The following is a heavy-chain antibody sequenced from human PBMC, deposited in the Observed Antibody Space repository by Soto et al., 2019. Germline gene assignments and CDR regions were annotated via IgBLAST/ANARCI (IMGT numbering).Heavy chain of an antibody. CDR2: IYYSGST. D-gene: IGHD2-2*01. J-gene: IGHJ4*02. Sequence: QVQLQESGPGLVKPSQTLSLTCTVSGGSISSGDYYWTWIRQHPGKGLEWIGYIYYSGSTKHNPSLKSRITISVATSKNQFSLKLNSVTAADTAVYYCARTKTSSTSFHVEYWGQGPQVTVSS. CDR3: ARTKTSSTSFHVEY. V-gene: IGHV4-31*03. CDR1: GGSISSGDYY.